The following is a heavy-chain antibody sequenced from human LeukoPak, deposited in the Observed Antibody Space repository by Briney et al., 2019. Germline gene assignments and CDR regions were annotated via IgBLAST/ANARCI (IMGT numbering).Heavy chain of an antibody. J-gene: IGHJ4*02. CDR3: ARDVGDSFGHIDH. CDR1: GYTFGNYY. Sequence: ASVRVSCKASGYTFGNYYVHWVRQAPGPGLEWAGVISPANGFATYAQNFQGRVTMTSDMSANTVYMELSSLTPEDTALYYCARDVGDSFGHIDHWGQGTLVTVSS. V-gene: IGHV1-46*01. D-gene: IGHD3-3*01. CDR2: ISPANGFA.